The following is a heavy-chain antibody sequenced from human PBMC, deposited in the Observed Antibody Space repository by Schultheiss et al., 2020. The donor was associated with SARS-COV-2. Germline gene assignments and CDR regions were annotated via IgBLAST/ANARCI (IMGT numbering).Heavy chain of an antibody. CDR3: ARAVVLRYFDLTYYYYGMDV. J-gene: IGHJ6*02. CDR1: GGSISSSNW. Sequence: SETLSLTCAVSGGSISSSNWWSWVRQPPGKGLEWIGYIYYSGSTYYNPSLKSRVTISVDTSKNQFSLKLSSVTAADTAVYYCARAVVLRYFDLTYYYYGMDVWGQGTTVTVSS. V-gene: IGHV4-4*02. D-gene: IGHD3-9*01. CDR2: IYYSGST.